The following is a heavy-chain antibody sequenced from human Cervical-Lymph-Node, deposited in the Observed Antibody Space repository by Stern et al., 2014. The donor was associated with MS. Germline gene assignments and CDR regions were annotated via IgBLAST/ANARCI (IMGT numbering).Heavy chain of an antibody. V-gene: IGHV4-59*01. CDR1: GGSISYYY. CDR2: IYYSGST. Sequence: QLQLQESGPGLVKPSETLSLTCTVSGGSISYYYWSWIRQPPGRGLDWIGDIYYSGSTNYNPSLKSRVTISVDTSKNQFSLKLSSVTAADTAVYYCARGGSSSPPFDYWGQGTLVTVSS. J-gene: IGHJ4*02. CDR3: ARGGSSSPPFDY. D-gene: IGHD6-6*01.